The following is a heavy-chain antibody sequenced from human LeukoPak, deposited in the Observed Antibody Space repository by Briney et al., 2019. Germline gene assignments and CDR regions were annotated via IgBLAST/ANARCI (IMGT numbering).Heavy chain of an antibody. D-gene: IGHD1-14*01. Sequence: GGSLRLSCAASGFTFSSYWMSWVRQAPGKGLKWVSSISDSGDTPYYADSVKGLFTISRDNSKNTVYLQMSSLRAEDTAVYYCVQLLDDNPIRWYFGLWGRGTLVTVSS. CDR3: VQLLDDNPIRWYFGL. CDR1: GFTFSSYW. J-gene: IGHJ2*01. V-gene: IGHV3-23*01. CDR2: ISDSGDTP.